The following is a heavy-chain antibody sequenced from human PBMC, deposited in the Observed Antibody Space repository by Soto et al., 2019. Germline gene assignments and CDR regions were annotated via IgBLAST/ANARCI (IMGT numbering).Heavy chain of an antibody. CDR1: GYTFSNYG. Sequence: QVQLVQSGGEVKRPGASVKVSCKTSGYTFSNYGITWVRQAPGQPLEWLGWISLYSDGTNYAQKLRGRVSMTTDTSTTTAYMELRSLRSDDMAVYYCARVVPGAEAWFGPWGQGTLVTVSS. CDR2: ISLYSDGT. J-gene: IGHJ5*02. V-gene: IGHV1-18*03. CDR3: ARVVPGAEAWFGP. D-gene: IGHD2-2*01.